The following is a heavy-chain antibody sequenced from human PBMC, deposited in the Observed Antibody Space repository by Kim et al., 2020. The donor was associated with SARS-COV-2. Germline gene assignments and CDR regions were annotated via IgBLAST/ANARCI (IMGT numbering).Heavy chain of an antibody. CDR1: GYTFTSYG. J-gene: IGHJ6*02. D-gene: IGHD3-16*02. CDR2: ISAYNGIT. Sequence: KVSCKASGYTFTSYGISRVRQAPGQGLERMGWISAYNGITNYAKKLQARVTMTTDTSTSTAYMELRSLRSDDTAVYYCARDKGITFGGVIVKGLGYYYGMDVWGQGTTVTVSS. V-gene: IGHV1-18*01. CDR3: ARDKGITFGGVIVKGLGYYYGMDV.